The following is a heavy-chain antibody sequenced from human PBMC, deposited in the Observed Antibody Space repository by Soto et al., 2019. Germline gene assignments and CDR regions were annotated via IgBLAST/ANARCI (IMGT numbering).Heavy chain of an antibody. D-gene: IGHD6-19*01. J-gene: IGHJ6*02. CDR3: AKVRYSSPMGYYYGMDV. CDR1: RVAFSKFI. CDR2: IIPIFGTA. Sequence: QAQLEQSGGEVKKPGSSVKVSCKASRVAFSKFIVTWVRQAPGLGLEWVGGIIPIFGTANYAQKFQGRVTIPADESKSTSYMEVNNLRSEDTAVYYCAKVRYSSPMGYYYGMDVWGQGTTVTVSS. V-gene: IGHV1-69*01.